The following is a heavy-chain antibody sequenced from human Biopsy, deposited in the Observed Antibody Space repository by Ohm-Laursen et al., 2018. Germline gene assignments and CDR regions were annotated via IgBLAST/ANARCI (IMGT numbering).Heavy chain of an antibody. CDR2: ISSGGSTI. J-gene: IGHJ4*01. CDR1: GFTFSDYQ. Sequence: SLRLSCAASGFTFSDYQMSWIRHTPGKGLERVSHISSGGSTIFHADSVKGRFIISRDDAKGSLYLQMTNLRAEDTAVYYCGRSYGIMAAPVHLWGQGTLVTVSS. V-gene: IGHV3-11*01. D-gene: IGHD3-16*01. CDR3: GRSYGIMAAPVHL.